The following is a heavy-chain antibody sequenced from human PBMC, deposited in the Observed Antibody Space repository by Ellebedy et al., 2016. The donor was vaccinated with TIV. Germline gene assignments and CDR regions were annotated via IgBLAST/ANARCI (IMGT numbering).Heavy chain of an antibody. Sequence: SETLSLTCTVSGGSISSSSYYWGWIRQPPGKGLEWIGSIYYSGSTYYTPSLKSRVTISVDTSKNQFSLKLSSVTAADTAVYYCARHVGSSWYQDAFDIWGQGKMVTVSS. CDR1: GGSISSSSYY. J-gene: IGHJ3*02. D-gene: IGHD6-13*01. V-gene: IGHV4-39*01. CDR2: IYYSGST. CDR3: ARHVGSSWYQDAFDI.